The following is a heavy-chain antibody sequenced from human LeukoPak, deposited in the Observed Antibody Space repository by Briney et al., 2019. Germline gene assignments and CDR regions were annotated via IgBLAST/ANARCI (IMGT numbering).Heavy chain of an antibody. CDR2: ISAYNGNT. Sequence: ASVKVSCKASGYTFTSYGISWVRQAPGQGLEWMGWISAYNGNTNYAQKLQGRVTMTTDTSTSTAYMELRSLRSDDTAVYYCARARSRAGYSSGWYSWFDPWGQGTLVTVSS. CDR1: GYTFTSYG. D-gene: IGHD6-19*01. J-gene: IGHJ5*02. V-gene: IGHV1-18*01. CDR3: ARARSRAGYSSGWYSWFDP.